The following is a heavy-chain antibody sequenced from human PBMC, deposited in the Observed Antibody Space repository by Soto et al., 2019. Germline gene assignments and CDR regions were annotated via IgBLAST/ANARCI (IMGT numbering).Heavy chain of an antibody. CDR1: GFTFSSYG. CDR2: ISYDGSNK. Sequence: ESGGGVVQPGRSLRLSCAASGFTFSSYGMHWVRQAPGKGLEWVAVISYDGSNKYYADSVKGRFTISRDNSKNTLYLQMNSLRAEDTAVYYCAKVWFGETGYFDYWGQGTLVTVSS. V-gene: IGHV3-30*18. J-gene: IGHJ4*02. D-gene: IGHD3-10*01. CDR3: AKVWFGETGYFDY.